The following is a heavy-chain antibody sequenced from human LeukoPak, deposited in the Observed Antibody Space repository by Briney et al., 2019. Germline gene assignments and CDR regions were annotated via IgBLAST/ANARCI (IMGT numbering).Heavy chain of an antibody. CDR1: GASMSNYY. D-gene: IGHD3-10*01. CDR3: ARHRRNYYGTGGSPFDF. V-gene: IGHV4-59*08. Sequence: SETLSLTCTISGASMSNYYWSWIRQPPGKRPGWMAYISDSGSDIYNPSLKSRVAISVDTSKNQFSLKVTSVTAADTAVYFCARHRRNYYGTGGSPFDFWGQGILVTVSS. J-gene: IGHJ4*02. CDR2: ISDSGSD.